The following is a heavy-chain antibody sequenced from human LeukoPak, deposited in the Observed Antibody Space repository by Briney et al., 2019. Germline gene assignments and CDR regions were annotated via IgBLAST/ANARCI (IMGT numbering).Heavy chain of an antibody. D-gene: IGHD1-7*01. CDR1: GLTFSAYA. J-gene: IGHJ4*02. CDR3: ARLSPGWNFHNFHY. V-gene: IGHV3-23*01. CDR2: MSAGGYT. Sequence: GGSLRLSCAASGLTFSAYAMSWVRQAPGKGLEWVSTMSAGGYTYYADSMKGRFTTSRDNSKNTHYLQMNSLRAEDTAVYYCARLSPGWNFHNFHYWGQGSLVTVSS.